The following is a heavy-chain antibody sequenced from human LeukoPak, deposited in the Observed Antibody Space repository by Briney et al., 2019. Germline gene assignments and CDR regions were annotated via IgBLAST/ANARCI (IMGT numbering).Heavy chain of an antibody. CDR2: IYYSGST. CDR1: GGSISSYY. Sequence: PSETLSLTCTVSGGSISSYYWSWIRQPPGKGLEWIGCIYYSGSTNYNPSLKSRVTISVDTSKNQFSLKLSSVTAADTAVYYCARQRLSTMVRGVTTSYYYYGMDVWGQGTTVTVSS. CDR3: ARQRLSTMVRGVTTSYYYYGMDV. V-gene: IGHV4-59*08. J-gene: IGHJ6*02. D-gene: IGHD3-10*01.